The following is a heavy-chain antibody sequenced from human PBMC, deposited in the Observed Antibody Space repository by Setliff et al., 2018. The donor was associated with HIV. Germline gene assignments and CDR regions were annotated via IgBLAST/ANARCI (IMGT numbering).Heavy chain of an antibody. CDR1: GCTFTSYD. Sequence: ASVKVSCKASGCTFTSYDINWVRQATGQGLEWMGWMNPNSGNTGYSQKFQGRVTITRDTSASTAYMELSSPRSEDTAVYYCARSRSRYYNFWSGYYVPPFDYWGQGTLVTVSS. J-gene: IGHJ4*02. CDR2: MNPNSGNT. V-gene: IGHV1-8*03. D-gene: IGHD3-3*01. CDR3: ARSRSRYYNFWSGYYVPPFDY.